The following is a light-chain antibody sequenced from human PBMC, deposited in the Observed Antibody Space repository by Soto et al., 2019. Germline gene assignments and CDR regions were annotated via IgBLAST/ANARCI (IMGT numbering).Light chain of an antibody. CDR1: QNISVW. J-gene: IGKJ2*01. Sequence: DIQMTQSPSPLSASVGAGVTITCRASQNISVWLAWYQQRPGKAPKFLIYDASNLETGVSSRFSGSGSGTEFTLTIRSLQPDDFATYYCQQHDSSSPTFGQGTKLEIK. CDR2: DAS. V-gene: IGKV1-5*01. CDR3: QQHDSSSPT.